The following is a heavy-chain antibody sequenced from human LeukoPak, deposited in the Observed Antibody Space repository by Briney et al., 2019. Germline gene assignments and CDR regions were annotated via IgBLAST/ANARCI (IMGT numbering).Heavy chain of an antibody. CDR2: IKSKTDGGTT. J-gene: IGHJ4*02. CDR3: ARDSFIVGATLEEWSY. Sequence: GGSLRLSCAASGFTFSNAWMSWVRQAPGKGLEWVGRIKSKTDGGTTDYAAPVKGRFTISRDDSKNTLYLQMNSLRAEDTAVYYCARDSFIVGATLEEWSYWGQGTLVTVSS. V-gene: IGHV3-15*01. D-gene: IGHD1-26*01. CDR1: GFTFSNAW.